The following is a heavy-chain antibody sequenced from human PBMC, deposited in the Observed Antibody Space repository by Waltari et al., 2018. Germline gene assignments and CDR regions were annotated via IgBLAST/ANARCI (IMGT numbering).Heavy chain of an antibody. D-gene: IGHD3-22*01. V-gene: IGHV4-4*09. CDR3: ARDRGYYYDSSGYLDY. Sequence: QVQLQESGPGLVKPSETLSLTCTVSGGSISSYYWSWIRQPPGKGLEWIGYIYTSGSTNYNPSLKSRVTISVDTSKNQFSLKLSSVTAADTAVYYCARDRGYYYDSSGYLDYWGQGTLVTVSS. J-gene: IGHJ4*02. CDR1: GGSISSYY. CDR2: IYTSGST.